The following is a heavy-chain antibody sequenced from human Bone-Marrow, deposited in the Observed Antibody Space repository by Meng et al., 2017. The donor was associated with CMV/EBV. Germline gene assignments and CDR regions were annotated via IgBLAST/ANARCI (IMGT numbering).Heavy chain of an antibody. CDR2: VTSDGSNK. J-gene: IGHJ4*02. CDR3: AKGFDFWSGYYDGY. V-gene: IGHV3-30*04. D-gene: IGHD3-3*01. CDR1: GFTFSSYA. Sequence: GESLKISCVGSGFTFSSYAMHWVRQAPGKGLEWVAVVTSDGSNKYYADSVKGRFTISRDNSKTTLYLQMNSLRAEDTAVYYCAKGFDFWSGYYDGYWGQGTLVTVSS.